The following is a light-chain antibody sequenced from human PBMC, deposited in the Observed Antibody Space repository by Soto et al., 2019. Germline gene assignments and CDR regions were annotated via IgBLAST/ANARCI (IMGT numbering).Light chain of an antibody. CDR3: QQSHSIPLT. CDR1: QSINNY. CDR2: VVS. J-gene: IGKJ1*01. V-gene: IGKV1-39*01. Sequence: DIQMTQSPSSVSASVGDRVTITCRASQSINNYLSWYQQKPGKAPNLLIYVVSSLQSGVPSRFSGSGSGTDFTLTIRSLQPEDFATYYCQQSHSIPLTFGQGTKVDIK.